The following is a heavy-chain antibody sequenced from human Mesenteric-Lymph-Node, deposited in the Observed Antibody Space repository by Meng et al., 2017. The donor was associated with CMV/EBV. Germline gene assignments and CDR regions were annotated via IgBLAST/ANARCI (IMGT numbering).Heavy chain of an antibody. D-gene: IGHD3-9*01. J-gene: IGHJ4*02. CDR2: INPKTGGR. Sequence: QVQLVQSGAEVKKPGASVRVSCKASGYTFIDYYINWVRQAPGQGLEWMGRINPKTGGRSYAQNFQGRVIMTRDTSINTAYMEVNRLNSDDTAMYYCARDRDTDWYSPFDYWGPGTLVTVSS. V-gene: IGHV1-2*06. CDR1: GYTFIDYY. CDR3: ARDRDTDWYSPFDY.